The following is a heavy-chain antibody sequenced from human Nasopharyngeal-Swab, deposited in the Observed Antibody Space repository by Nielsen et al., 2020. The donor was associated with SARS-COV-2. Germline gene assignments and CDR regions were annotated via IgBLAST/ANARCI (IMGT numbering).Heavy chain of an antibody. J-gene: IGHJ4*02. V-gene: IGHV3-21*01. CDR1: GFTFTDYV. CDR2: ISTTSDYI. D-gene: IGHD3-9*01. Sequence: GESLKISCAASGFTFTDYVMNWVRQAPGKGLEWVSSISTTSDYIYYADSVKGRFTISRDNARNSLHLQMHSLRAEDTAVYYCGRDGYFDWSFGYWGQGTLVTVSS. CDR3: GRDGYFDWSFGY.